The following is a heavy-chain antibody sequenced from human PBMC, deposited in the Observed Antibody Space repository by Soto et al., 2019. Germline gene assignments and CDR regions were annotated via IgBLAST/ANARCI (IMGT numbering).Heavy chain of an antibody. D-gene: IGHD6-13*01. CDR1: GGSISSGGYY. J-gene: IGHJ6*02. V-gene: IGHV4-31*03. Sequence: PSETLSLTCTVSGGSISSGGYYWSWIRQHPGKGLEWIGEIHHSGSTNYNPSLKSRVTFSIDTSKRQFSLKVRSVTAADTAVYYCARGKRGSSWYRGEEKYYYYGMDVWGQGTPVTVSS. CDR2: IHHSGST. CDR3: ARGKRGSSWYRGEEKYYYYGMDV.